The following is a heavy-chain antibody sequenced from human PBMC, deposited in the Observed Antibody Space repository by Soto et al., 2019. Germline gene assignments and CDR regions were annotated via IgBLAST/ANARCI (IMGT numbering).Heavy chain of an antibody. CDR2: MNPINGAT. J-gene: IGHJ6*02. V-gene: IGHV1-8*02. D-gene: IGHD2-2*01. CDR3: GRGSSPRAPAGGTPYYYAMDV. Sequence: GASVKVSCKASGYDFTAYDINWVRQASGQGLEWMGWMNPINGATGSARRFQGRVSMTRNTATATAYLELTSLRSDDSAVYFCGRGSSPRAPAGGTPYYYAMDVWGQGTTVTVSS. CDR1: GYDFTAYD.